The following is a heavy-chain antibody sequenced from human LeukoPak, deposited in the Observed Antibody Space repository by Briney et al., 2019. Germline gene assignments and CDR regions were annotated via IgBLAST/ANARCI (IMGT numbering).Heavy chain of an antibody. CDR3: ARGRDYYDSSGYYYYYGMDV. D-gene: IGHD3-22*01. Sequence: SETLSLTCAVYGGSFSGYYWSWIRQPPGKGLEWIGEINHSGSTNYNPSLKSRVTISVDTSENQFSLKLSSVTAADTAVYCCARGRDYYDSSGYYYYYGMDVWGQGTTVTVSS. CDR2: INHSGST. CDR1: GGSFSGYY. J-gene: IGHJ6*02. V-gene: IGHV4-34*01.